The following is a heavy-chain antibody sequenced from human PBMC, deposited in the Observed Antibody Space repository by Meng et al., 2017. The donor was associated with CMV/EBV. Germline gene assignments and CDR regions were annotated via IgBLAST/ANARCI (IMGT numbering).Heavy chain of an antibody. V-gene: IGHV3-48*03. CDR2: INRGDSVI. CDR1: TFTLSNHD. CDR3: TKDQGISGYSMDV. D-gene: IGHD3-3*01. J-gene: IGHJ6*02. Sequence: GGSLRLSCSSSTFTLSNHDMNWVRQAPGKGLEWLSHINRGDSVIAYADSVRGRFTISRDIAKNSLYLQMNSLRVEDTALYYCTKDQGISGYSMDVWGQGTTVTVS.